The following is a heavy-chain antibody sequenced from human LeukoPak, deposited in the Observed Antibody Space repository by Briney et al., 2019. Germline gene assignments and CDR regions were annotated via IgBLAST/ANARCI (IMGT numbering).Heavy chain of an antibody. V-gene: IGHV4-39*01. CDR3: ARGGSYYF. CDR1: GGSISSSSYY. Sequence: SGTLSLTCTVSGGSISSSSYYWGWICQPPGKGLEWIGSIYYSGSTYYNPSLKSRVTISIDTSKNQFSLKLSSVTAADTAVYYCARGGSYYFWGQGTLVTVSS. J-gene: IGHJ4*02. CDR2: IYYSGST. D-gene: IGHD3-10*01.